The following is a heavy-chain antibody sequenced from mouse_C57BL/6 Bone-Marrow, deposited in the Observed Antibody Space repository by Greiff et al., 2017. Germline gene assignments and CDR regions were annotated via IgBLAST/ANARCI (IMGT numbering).Heavy chain of an antibody. CDR3: AREEYYGSSYNFDY. CDR2: IDPSDSYT. J-gene: IGHJ2*01. CDR1: GYTFTSYW. V-gene: IGHV1-69*01. D-gene: IGHD1-1*01. Sequence: VQLQQPGAELVMPGASVKLSCKASGYTFTSYWMHWVKQSPGQGLEWIGEIDPSDSYTNYTQKFKGKSTLAVDKSSSTAYMQLSSLTSEDSAVYYCAREEYYGSSYNFDYWGQGTTLTVSS.